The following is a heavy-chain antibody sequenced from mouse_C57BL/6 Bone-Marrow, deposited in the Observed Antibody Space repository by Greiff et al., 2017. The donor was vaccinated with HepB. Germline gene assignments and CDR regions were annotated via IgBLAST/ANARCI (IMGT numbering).Heavy chain of an antibody. V-gene: IGHV1-82*01. CDR3: ARPSYYYGSSWFAY. D-gene: IGHD1-1*01. Sequence: VQLQESGPELVKPGASVKISCKASGYAFSSSWMNWVKQRPGKGLEWIGRIYPGDGDTNYNGKFKGKATLTADKSSSTAYMQLSSLTSEDSAVYFCARPSYYYGSSWFAYWGQGTLVTVSA. CDR2: IYPGDGDT. J-gene: IGHJ3*01. CDR1: GYAFSSSW.